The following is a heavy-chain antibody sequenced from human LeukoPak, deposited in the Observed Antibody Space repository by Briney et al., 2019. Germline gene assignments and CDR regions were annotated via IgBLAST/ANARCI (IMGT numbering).Heavy chain of an antibody. J-gene: IGHJ4*02. V-gene: IGHV4-39*07. CDR2: IYSGGTT. CDR3: AREGGDSSGYYHDY. D-gene: IGHD3-22*01. Sequence: SETLSLTCTVSGGSISSSIYYWGWIRQPPGKGLEWIGSIYSGGTTYYNPSLTGRVTISIDTSKNQFSLTLSSVTAADTAVYYCAREGGDSSGYYHDYWGQGTLVTVSS. CDR1: GGSISSSIYY.